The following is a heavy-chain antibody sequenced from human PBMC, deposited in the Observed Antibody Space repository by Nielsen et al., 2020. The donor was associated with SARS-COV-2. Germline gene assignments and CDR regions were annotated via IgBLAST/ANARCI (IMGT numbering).Heavy chain of an antibody. Sequence: GGSLRLSCKGSGYSFTSYWIGWVRQMPGKGLEWMGIIYPGDSDTRYSPSFQGQVTISADKSISTAYLQWSSLKASDTAMYYCATTISGSYDAFDIWGQGTMVTVSS. V-gene: IGHV5-51*01. CDR3: ATTISGSYDAFDI. CDR1: GYSFTSYW. D-gene: IGHD1-26*01. J-gene: IGHJ3*02. CDR2: IYPGDSDT.